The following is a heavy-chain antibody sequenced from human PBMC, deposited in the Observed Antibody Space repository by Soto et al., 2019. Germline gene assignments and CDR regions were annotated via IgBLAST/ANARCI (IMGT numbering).Heavy chain of an antibody. CDR3: GRGPSPRAPAGGTPYYYAMDV. J-gene: IGHJ6*02. CDR1: GYDFTSYD. CDR2: MNPINGAT. D-gene: IGHD6-13*01. V-gene: IGHV1-8*02. Sequence: DSVKVSCKASGYDFTSYDINLLRQASGQWLEFIGWMNPINGATGSARRFQGRVSMTRNTATNTAYLELTSLRSDDTAVYYCGRGPSPRAPAGGTPYYYAMDVWGQGTTVTVSS.